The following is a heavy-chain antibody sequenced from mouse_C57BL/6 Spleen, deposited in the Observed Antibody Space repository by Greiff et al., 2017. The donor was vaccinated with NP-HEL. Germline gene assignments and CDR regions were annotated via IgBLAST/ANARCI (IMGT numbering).Heavy chain of an antibody. V-gene: IGHV1-61*01. CDR1: GYTFTSYW. CDR2: IYPSDSET. CDR3: ARMVTTPLAY. D-gene: IGHD2-2*01. J-gene: IGHJ3*01. Sequence: VQLQQPGAELVRPGSSVKLSCKASGYTFTSYWMDWVKQRPGQGLEWIGNIYPSDSETNYNQKFKDKATLTVDKSSSTAYMQLSSLTSEDSAVYYCARMVTTPLAYWGQGTLVTVSA.